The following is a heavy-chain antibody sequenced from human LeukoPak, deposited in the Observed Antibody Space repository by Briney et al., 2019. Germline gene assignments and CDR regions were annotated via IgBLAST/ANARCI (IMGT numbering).Heavy chain of an antibody. D-gene: IGHD3-22*01. CDR1: GYTFTGYY. V-gene: IGHV1-18*04. CDR2: ISAYNGNT. J-gene: IGHJ4*02. CDR3: ARGHYYDSSGPPDGGFDY. Sequence: ASVKVSCKASGYTFTGYYMHWVRQAPGQGLEWMGWISAYNGNTNYAQKPQGRVTMTTDTSTSTVYMELRSLRSDDTAIYYCARGHYYDSSGPPDGGFDYWGQGTLVTVSS.